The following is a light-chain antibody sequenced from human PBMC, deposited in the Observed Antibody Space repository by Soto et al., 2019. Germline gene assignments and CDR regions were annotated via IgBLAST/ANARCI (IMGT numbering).Light chain of an antibody. CDR3: SSYAGSPYV. CDR2: EVS. V-gene: IGLV2-8*01. CDR1: SSDVGGYKY. Sequence: SVLTQPPSASGFPGQSVTISCTGTSSDVGGYKYVSWYQQYPGKAPKLMIYEVSKRPSGVPDRFSGSKSGNTASLTVSGLQAEDDADYYCSSYAGSPYVFGTGTKVTVL. J-gene: IGLJ1*01.